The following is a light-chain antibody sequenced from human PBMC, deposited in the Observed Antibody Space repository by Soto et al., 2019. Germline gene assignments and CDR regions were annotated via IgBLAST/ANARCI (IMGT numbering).Light chain of an antibody. CDR3: QQRSNWPHTWT. Sequence: EILLTQSPSTLALSPGERATLSCRASQSLSSCLDWYQQKPGQAPRLLIYEAPNRPTGIPARFSGSGSGTDFTLTISSLEPEDFAVYYCQQRSNWPHTWTFGQGTKVDIK. J-gene: IGKJ1*01. CDR2: EAP. V-gene: IGKV3-11*01. CDR1: QSLSSC.